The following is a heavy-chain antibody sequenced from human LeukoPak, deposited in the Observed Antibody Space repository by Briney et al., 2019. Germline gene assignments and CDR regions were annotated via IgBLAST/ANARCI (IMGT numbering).Heavy chain of an antibody. D-gene: IGHD3-9*01. J-gene: IGHJ1*01. V-gene: IGHV3-23*01. CDR2: ISGSGGST. Sequence: GGSLRLSCAASGFTFSSYAMSWVRQAPGKGLEWVSAISGSGGSTYYADSVKGRFTISRDNSKNTLYLQMNSLRAEDTAVYYCAKERALVSMGFDWLFHSAEYFQHWGQGTLVTVSS. CDR3: AKERALVSMGFDWLFHSAEYFQH. CDR1: GFTFSSYA.